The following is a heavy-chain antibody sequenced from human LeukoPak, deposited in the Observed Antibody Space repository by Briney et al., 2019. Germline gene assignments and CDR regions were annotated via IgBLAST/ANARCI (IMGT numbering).Heavy chain of an antibody. CDR2: IYYSGST. Sequence: SQTLSLTCTVSGGSISSDAYYWTWIRQHPGKGLEWIGNIYYSGSTNYNPSLKSRVTISVDTSKNQFSLKLSSVTAADTAVYYCARDKGAARPHNWFDPWGQGTLVTVSS. J-gene: IGHJ5*02. CDR3: ARDKGAARPHNWFDP. V-gene: IGHV4-31*03. CDR1: GGSISSDAYY. D-gene: IGHD6-6*01.